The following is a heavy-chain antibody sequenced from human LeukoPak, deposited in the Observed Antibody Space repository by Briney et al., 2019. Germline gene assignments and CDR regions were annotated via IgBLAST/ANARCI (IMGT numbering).Heavy chain of an antibody. CDR1: GFTFSSYA. Sequence: GRSLTLSCAASGFTFSSYAMHWVRQAPGKGLEWVAVISYDGSNKYYADSVKGRFTISRDNSKNTLYLQMNSLRAEDTAVYYCARDRGAIAYFDYWGQGTLVTVSS. J-gene: IGHJ4*02. V-gene: IGHV3-30-3*01. D-gene: IGHD2-2*01. CDR3: ARDRGAIAYFDY. CDR2: ISYDGSNK.